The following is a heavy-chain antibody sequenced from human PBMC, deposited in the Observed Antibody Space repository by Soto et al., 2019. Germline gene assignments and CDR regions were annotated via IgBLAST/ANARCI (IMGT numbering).Heavy chain of an antibody. CDR1: GGSISSSY. J-gene: IGHJ5*02. D-gene: IGHD2-15*01. V-gene: IGHV4-59*01. CDR2: IYDDGSA. Sequence: SETLSLTCTVSGGSISSSYWSWIRQPPGKGLEWLAYIYDDGSANYNPSLRSRATISLDMSKNQFSLKLTSVTAADTAVYYCARDKYCSGGSCRKNWFDPWGQGTLVTVSS. CDR3: ARDKYCSGGSCRKNWFDP.